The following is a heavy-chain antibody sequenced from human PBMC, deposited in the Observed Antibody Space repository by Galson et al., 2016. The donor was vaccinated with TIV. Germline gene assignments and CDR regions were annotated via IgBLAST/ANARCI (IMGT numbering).Heavy chain of an antibody. CDR2: INPSSGGT. J-gene: IGHJ5*02. V-gene: IGHV1-2*04. Sequence: SVKVSCKASGYSFTDYYIHWVRQAPGQGLEWMGWINPSSGGTFYAQRLQDWVTMTRDTSISPTYMDLSRLRPNDTAVYDCARGRSDSRGFDPWGQGTLVTVSS. CDR1: GYSFTDYY. D-gene: IGHD2-21*02. CDR3: ARGRSDSRGFDP.